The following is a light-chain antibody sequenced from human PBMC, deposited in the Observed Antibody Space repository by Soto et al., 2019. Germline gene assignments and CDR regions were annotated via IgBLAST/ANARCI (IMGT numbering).Light chain of an antibody. Sequence: DIQMTQSPSSLSASVGDRVTITCRASQSISSYLNWYQQKPGKAPKLLIYAASSLQSGVPSRFSGSGSGTDFTLTISSLQPEDFATYYCQQLNSYPRITFGQGTRLEIK. J-gene: IGKJ5*01. V-gene: IGKV1-39*01. CDR3: QQLNSYPRIT. CDR1: QSISSY. CDR2: AAS.